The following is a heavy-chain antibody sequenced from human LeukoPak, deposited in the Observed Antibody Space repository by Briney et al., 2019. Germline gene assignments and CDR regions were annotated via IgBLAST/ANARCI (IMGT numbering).Heavy chain of an antibody. CDR3: ATLPYGSGSFH. V-gene: IGHV4-38-2*02. D-gene: IGHD3-10*01. CDR2: LHHSGST. J-gene: IGHJ4*02. Sequence: SETLSLTCNVSGYSISSDYYWGWIRQPPQKVLEWVGSLHHSGSTDYNPTLKSRVTISVDTSKNQVSLKLSSVTVADTAVYYCATLPYGSGSFHWGQGTLVTVSS. CDR1: GYSISSDYY.